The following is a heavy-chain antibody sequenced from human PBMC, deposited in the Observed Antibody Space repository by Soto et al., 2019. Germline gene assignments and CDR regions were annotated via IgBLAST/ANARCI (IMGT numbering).Heavy chain of an antibody. V-gene: IGHV3-23*01. D-gene: IGHD4-17*01. J-gene: IGHJ4*02. Sequence: GGSLRLSCAASGFTFSIYAMSWVRQAPGEGLEWVSTVHAGGSETYSADSVKGRFTISRDNSKNTLYLQISSLRADDTAVYYCAKDARRGDSTNYIDCWGQGTLVTVSS. CDR2: VHAGGSET. CDR1: GFTFSIYA. CDR3: AKDARRGDSTNYIDC.